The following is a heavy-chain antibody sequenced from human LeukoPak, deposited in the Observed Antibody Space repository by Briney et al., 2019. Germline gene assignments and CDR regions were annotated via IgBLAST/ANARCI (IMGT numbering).Heavy chain of an antibody. Sequence: GGSLRLSCAASGFTVSSNYMSWVRQAPGKGLEWVSSIGSDNKPHYSESVKGRFAISRDNSKNTLYLQMNSLRVEDTAVYYCAKSPKTGFLFDYWGKGTLVTVSS. CDR3: AKSPKTGFLFDY. V-gene: IGHV3-66*01. J-gene: IGHJ4*02. CDR1: GFTVSSNY. CDR2: IGSDNKP. D-gene: IGHD1-1*01.